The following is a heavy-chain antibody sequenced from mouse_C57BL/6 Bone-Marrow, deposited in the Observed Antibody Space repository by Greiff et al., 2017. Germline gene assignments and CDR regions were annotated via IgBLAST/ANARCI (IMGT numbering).Heavy chain of an antibody. D-gene: IGHD1-1*01. CDR1: EYEFPSHD. Sequence: EVKVVESGGGLVQPGESLKLSCESNEYEFPSHDMSWVRKTPEKRLVLVAAINSDGGSTYYTDTMERRFIISRDNPKKTLYLQMSSLRSEDTALYYCARNYYGSSYDWYFDVWGTGTTVTVSS. V-gene: IGHV5-2*01. CDR3: ARNYYGSSYDWYFDV. J-gene: IGHJ1*03. CDR2: INSDGGST.